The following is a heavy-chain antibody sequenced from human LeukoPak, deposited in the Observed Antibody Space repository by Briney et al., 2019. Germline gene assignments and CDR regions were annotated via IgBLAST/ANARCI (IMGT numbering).Heavy chain of an antibody. CDR1: GGSISSYY. CDR2: IHYSGSI. Sequence: PSETLSLTCTVSGGSISSYYGSWIRQPPGRGLEWIGYIHYSGSINSNPSLKSRVSISLDTSKNQSSLRLSSVTAADTAVYYCARVGSYAFDIWGQGTMVTVSS. CDR3: ARVGSYAFDI. J-gene: IGHJ3*02. V-gene: IGHV4-59*01.